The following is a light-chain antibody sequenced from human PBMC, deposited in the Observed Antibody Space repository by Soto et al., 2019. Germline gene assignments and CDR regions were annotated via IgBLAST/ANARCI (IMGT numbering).Light chain of an antibody. Sequence: EIVMTQSPATLSVSQGERATLSCRASQSVGSNLAWYQQKPGQAPRLLIYGASTRATGIPARFSGSGSGTEFTLTISSLQSEEFAIYFCQQYNNWPPDRTFGQGTKVEIK. J-gene: IGKJ1*01. V-gene: IGKV3-15*01. CDR1: QSVGSN. CDR2: GAS. CDR3: QQYNNWPPDRT.